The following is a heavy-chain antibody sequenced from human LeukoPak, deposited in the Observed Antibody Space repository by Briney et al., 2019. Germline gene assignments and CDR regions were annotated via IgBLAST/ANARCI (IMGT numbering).Heavy chain of an antibody. CDR1: GYTFTSYG. CDR2: ISAYNGNT. D-gene: IGHD3-10*01. V-gene: IGHV1-18*01. J-gene: IGHJ5*02. CDR3: ARVPFDEVDGSGSSPSNWFDP. Sequence: ASVKVSCKASGYTFTSYGISWVRQAPGQGLEWMGWISAYNGNTNYAQKLQGRVTMTTDTSTGTAYMELRSLRSDDTAVYYCARVPFDEVDGSGSSPSNWFDPWGQGTLVTVSS.